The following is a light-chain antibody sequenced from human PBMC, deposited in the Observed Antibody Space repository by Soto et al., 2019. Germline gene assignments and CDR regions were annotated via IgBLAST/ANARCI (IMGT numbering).Light chain of an antibody. CDR3: HQYGTSPGT. CDR2: DAS. J-gene: IGKJ1*01. Sequence: EIVLTQSPGTLSLSPGERATVSCRASQSVSGSNLAWYQHKPGQAPRLLIYDASSRATGIPDRFSGIGSGTDFTLTISGLEPEDFAVYYCHQYGTSPGTFGKGTKVDIK. CDR1: QSVSGSN. V-gene: IGKV3-20*01.